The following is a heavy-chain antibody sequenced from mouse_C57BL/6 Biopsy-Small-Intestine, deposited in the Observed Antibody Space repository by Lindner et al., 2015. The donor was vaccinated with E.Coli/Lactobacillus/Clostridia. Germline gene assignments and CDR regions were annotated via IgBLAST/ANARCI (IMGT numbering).Heavy chain of an antibody. Sequence: VQLQESGHELVKPGDSVKISCKASGYSFTGYFMNWVMQSHGKSLEWIGRINPYNGDTFYNQKFKGKATLTVDKSSSTAHMELRSLTSEDSAVYYCARGGDFDYWGQGTTLTVSS. CDR3: ARGGDFDY. J-gene: IGHJ2*01. CDR1: GYSFTGYF. CDR2: INPYNGDT. V-gene: IGHV1-20*01.